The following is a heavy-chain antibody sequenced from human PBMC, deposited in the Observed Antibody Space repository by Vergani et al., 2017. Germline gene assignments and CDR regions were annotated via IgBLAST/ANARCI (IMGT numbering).Heavy chain of an antibody. CDR2: ISSSSSYI. D-gene: IGHD6-19*01. Sequence: EVQLVESGGGLVKPGGSLRLSCAASGFTFSSYSMNWVRQAPGKGLEWVSSISSSSSYIYYADSVKGRFTISRDNAKNSLYLQMNSLRAEDTAVYYCASPGIAVADWDWYFDLWGRGTLVTVSS. CDR1: GFTFSSYS. V-gene: IGHV3-21*01. CDR3: ASPGIAVADWDWYFDL. J-gene: IGHJ2*01.